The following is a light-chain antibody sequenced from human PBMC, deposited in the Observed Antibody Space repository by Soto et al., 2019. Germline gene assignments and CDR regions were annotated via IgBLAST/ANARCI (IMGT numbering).Light chain of an antibody. Sequence: EIVLTQSPGTLSLPPGERAAIFCRASQSVRSSYLAWYQQKPSQAPRLLIYGASSRATDIPDRFSGSGSGTDFTLTISRLEPEDFAVYFCQHYGGSLYTFGQGTKLEIK. J-gene: IGKJ2*01. CDR1: QSVRSSY. CDR3: QHYGGSLYT. V-gene: IGKV3-20*01. CDR2: GAS.